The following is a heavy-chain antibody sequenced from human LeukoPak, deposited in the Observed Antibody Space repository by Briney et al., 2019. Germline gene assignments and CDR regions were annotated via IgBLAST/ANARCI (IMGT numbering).Heavy chain of an antibody. CDR2: INPNSGGT. CDR3: ATRPTGATTEDY. Sequence: ASVTVSCTASGYTFTGYYMHWVRQAPGQGLEWMGRINPNSGGTNYAQKFQGRVTMTRDTSISTAYMELSRLRSDDTAVYYCATRPTGATTEDYWGQGTLVTVSS. V-gene: IGHV1-2*06. D-gene: IGHD1-26*01. J-gene: IGHJ4*02. CDR1: GYTFTGYY.